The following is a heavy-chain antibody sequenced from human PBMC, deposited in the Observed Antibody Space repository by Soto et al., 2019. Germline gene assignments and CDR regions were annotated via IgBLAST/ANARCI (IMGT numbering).Heavy chain of an antibody. CDR2: IAYDGSNK. J-gene: IGHJ5*02. CDR3: AKDLEARPLLINRFDP. CDR1: GXAFSSYG. V-gene: IGHV3-30*18. Sequence: SPRVSCAASGXAFSSYGMDWVRQAPGKGLELGAFIAYDGSNKCYADYVKGRFNISRDNSKNTLYLQMNSLRAEATAVYYCAKDLEARPLLINRFDPWGQGTLVTVSS. D-gene: IGHD2-15*01.